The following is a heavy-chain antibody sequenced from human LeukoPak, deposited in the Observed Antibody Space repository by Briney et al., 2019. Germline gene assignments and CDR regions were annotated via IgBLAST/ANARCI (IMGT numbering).Heavy chain of an antibody. CDR2: ISSSSSTI. J-gene: IGHJ4*02. CDR3: ARADRSTLLGEAFDY. Sequence: GGSLRLSCAASGFTFSSYSMNWVRQAPGKGLEWVSYISSSSSTIYYADPVKGRFTISRDNAKNTLYLQMNSLRAEDTAVYYCARADRSTLLGEAFDYWGQGTLVTVSS. CDR1: GFTFSSYS. V-gene: IGHV3-48*01. D-gene: IGHD1-26*01.